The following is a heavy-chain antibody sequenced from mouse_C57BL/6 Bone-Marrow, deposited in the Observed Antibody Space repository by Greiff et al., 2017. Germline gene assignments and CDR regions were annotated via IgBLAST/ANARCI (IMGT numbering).Heavy chain of an antibody. CDR2: INYDGSST. J-gene: IGHJ4*01. Sequence: EVKVVESEAGLVQPGSSMKLSCTASGFTFSDYYIAWVRQVPGKGLEWVANINYDGSSTYYLDSLKSRFIISGDNATSILYLQLSSLRSEDTISYHGVRDLGMDYRGQGTSVTVSS. V-gene: IGHV5-16*01. CDR1: GFTFSDYY. D-gene: IGHD3-3*01. CDR3: VRDLGMDY.